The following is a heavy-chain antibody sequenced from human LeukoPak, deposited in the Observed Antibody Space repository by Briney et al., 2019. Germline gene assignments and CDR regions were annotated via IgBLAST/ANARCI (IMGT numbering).Heavy chain of an antibody. Sequence: ASVKVSCKASGYTFTSYYMHWVRQAPGQGLEWMGRINPNSGGTNYAQKFQGWVTMTRDTSISTAYMELSRLRSDDTAVYYCASANSSGAFDIWAKGQWSPSLQ. CDR1: GYTFTSYY. CDR3: ASANSSGAFDI. V-gene: IGHV1-2*04. D-gene: IGHD6-6*01. J-gene: IGHJ3*02. CDR2: INPNSGGT.